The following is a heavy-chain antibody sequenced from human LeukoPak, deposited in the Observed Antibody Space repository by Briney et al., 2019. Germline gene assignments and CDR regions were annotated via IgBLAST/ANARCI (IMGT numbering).Heavy chain of an antibody. D-gene: IGHD3-16*02. J-gene: IGHJ4*02. V-gene: IGHV1-2*02. CDR2: INPNSGGT. Sequence: ASVKVSCKASGYTFTDYYMYWVRQAPGQGLEWMGWINPNSGGTNYAQKFQGRVTMTRDTSISTAYMELSRLRSDDTAVYYCARGEGLRLGELSPFDYWGQGTLVTVSS. CDR1: GYTFTDYY. CDR3: ARGEGLRLGELSPFDY.